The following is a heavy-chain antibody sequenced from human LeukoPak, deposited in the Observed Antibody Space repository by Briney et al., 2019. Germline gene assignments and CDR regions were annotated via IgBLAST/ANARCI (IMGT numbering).Heavy chain of an antibody. CDR2: ISSSSSTI. V-gene: IGHV3-48*01. CDR3: ARDFTYYDILTGYGMDV. CDR1: GFTFSSHS. Sequence: PGGSLRLSCAASGFTFSSHSMNWVRQAPGKGLEWVSYISSSSSTIYYADSVKGRFTISRDNAKNSLYLQMNSLRAEDTAVYYCARDFTYYDILTGYGMDVWGQGTTVTVSS. J-gene: IGHJ6*02. D-gene: IGHD3-9*01.